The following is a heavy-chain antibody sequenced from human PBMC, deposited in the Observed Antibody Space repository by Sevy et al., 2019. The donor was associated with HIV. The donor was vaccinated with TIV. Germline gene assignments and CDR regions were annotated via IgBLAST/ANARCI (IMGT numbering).Heavy chain of an antibody. V-gene: IGHV4-34*01. Sequence: SETLSLTCAVYGGSFSGYYWSWIRQPPGKGLEWIGEINHSGSTNYNPSLKSRVTISVDTSKNQFSLKLSSVTAADTAVYYCARERLWTIYYYYGMDVWGQGTTVTVSS. J-gene: IGHJ6*02. CDR3: ARERLWTIYYYYGMDV. CDR1: GGSFSGYY. CDR2: INHSGST. D-gene: IGHD2-21*01.